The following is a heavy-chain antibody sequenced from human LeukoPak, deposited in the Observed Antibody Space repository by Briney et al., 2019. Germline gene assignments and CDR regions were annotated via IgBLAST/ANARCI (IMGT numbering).Heavy chain of an antibody. J-gene: IGHJ5*02. V-gene: IGHV3-23*01. Sequence: GGSLRLSCGAFGFTFSSYWMSWVRQAPGKGLEWVSAISGSGGSTYYADSVKGRFTISRDNSKNTLYLQMNSLRAEDTAVYYCAKVARVAATRHSKDWFDPWGQGTLVTVSS. CDR2: ISGSGGST. CDR3: AKVARVAATRHSKDWFDP. CDR1: GFTFSSYW. D-gene: IGHD2-15*01.